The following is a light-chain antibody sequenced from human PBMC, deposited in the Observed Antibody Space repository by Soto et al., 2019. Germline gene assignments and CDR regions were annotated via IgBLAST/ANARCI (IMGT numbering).Light chain of an antibody. CDR3: QQYDNLPLT. Sequence: DIQMTQSPSSLSASVGDRVTITCQASQDISNSLNWYQQKPGKAPTLLIYDASDLETGVPSRFSGSGSGTEFTFTISSLQPEDIATYYCQQYDNLPLTFGGGTKVEIK. V-gene: IGKV1-33*01. CDR1: QDISNS. CDR2: DAS. J-gene: IGKJ4*01.